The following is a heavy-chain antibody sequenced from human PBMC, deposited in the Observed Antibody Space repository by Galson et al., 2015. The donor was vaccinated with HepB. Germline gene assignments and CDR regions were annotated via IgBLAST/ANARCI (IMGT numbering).Heavy chain of an antibody. CDR3: AGFLADQRENWFDP. CDR2: ISAYNGNT. CDR1: GYTFTSYG. J-gene: IGHJ5*02. D-gene: IGHD2-15*01. V-gene: IGHV1-18*01. Sequence: SVKVSCKASGYTFTSYGISWVRQAPGQGLEWMGWISAYNGNTNYAQKLQGRVTMTTDTSTSTAYMELRSLRSDDTAVYYCAGFLADQRENWFDPWGQGTLVTVSS.